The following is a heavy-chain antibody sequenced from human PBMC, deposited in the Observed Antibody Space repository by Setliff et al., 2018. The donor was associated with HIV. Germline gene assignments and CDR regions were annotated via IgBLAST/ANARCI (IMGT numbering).Heavy chain of an antibody. J-gene: IGHJ6*03. D-gene: IGHD2-2*01. CDR3: ARQPGRAAMGRENYYYYYMDV. CDR2: IFPGDSDT. CDR1: GYSFTNYW. V-gene: IGHV5-51*01. Sequence: GESLKISCTGSGYSFTNYWIGWVRQMPGKGLEWMGIIFPGDSDTRYSPSFQGQVTISADTSISTAYLQWRSLKASDTAMYYCARQPGRAAMGRENYYYYYMDVWGKVTTVTVSS.